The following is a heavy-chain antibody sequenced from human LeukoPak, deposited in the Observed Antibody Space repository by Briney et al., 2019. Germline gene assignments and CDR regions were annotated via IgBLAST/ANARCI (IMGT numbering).Heavy chain of an antibody. Sequence: GRSLRLSCAASGFTFSSYAMSWVRQAPGKGLEWVSAISGSGGSTYYADSVKGRFTISRDNSKNTLYLQMNSLRAEDTAVYYCAKTPDSRQLATGGFDYWGQGTLVTVSS. CDR3: AKTPDSRQLATGGFDY. V-gene: IGHV3-23*01. CDR2: ISGSGGST. CDR1: GFTFSSYA. D-gene: IGHD5-24*01. J-gene: IGHJ4*02.